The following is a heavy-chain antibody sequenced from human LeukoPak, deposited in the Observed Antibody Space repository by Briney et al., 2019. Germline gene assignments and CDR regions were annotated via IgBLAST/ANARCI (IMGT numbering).Heavy chain of an antibody. CDR2: ISSCGSTI. Sequence: PGGSLRLSCAASGFTFSSYEMNWVRQAPGKGLEWVSYISSCGSTIYYADSVKGRFTISRDNAKNSLYLQMNSLRAEDTAVYYCARDAPYYVLRNAGLFDYWGQGTLVTVSS. CDR3: ARDAPYYVLRNAGLFDY. CDR1: GFTFSSYE. V-gene: IGHV3-48*03. J-gene: IGHJ4*02. D-gene: IGHD3-10*02.